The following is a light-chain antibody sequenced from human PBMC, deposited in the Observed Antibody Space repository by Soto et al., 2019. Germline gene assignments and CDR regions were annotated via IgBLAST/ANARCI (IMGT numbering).Light chain of an antibody. Sequence: EILMTQSPATLRVSPGDTVTLSCRASQDVSNQVPWYQQKPGQAPRLLIFGVSDRPTGVPDRFSGEGSATDFTLTIHSLQPDDSALYFCQQYLYWPPQPTFGRGTQLEI. CDR3: QQYLYWPPQPT. J-gene: IGKJ2*01. CDR1: QDVSNQ. CDR2: GVS. V-gene: IGKV3-15*01.